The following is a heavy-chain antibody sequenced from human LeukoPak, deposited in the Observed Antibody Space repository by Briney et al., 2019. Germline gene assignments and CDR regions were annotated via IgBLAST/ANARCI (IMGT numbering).Heavy chain of an antibody. J-gene: IGHJ4*02. CDR1: GGSVSSGTYY. D-gene: IGHD4-11*01. CDR2: IYYSGST. CDR3: ARDRVRGNSNPYFDY. Sequence: SETLSLTCTVSGGSVSSGTYYWSWIRQPPGKGLEWIGYIYYSGSTNYNPSLKSRVTISVDTSKNQFSLKLSSVTAADTAVYYCARDRVRGNSNPYFDYWGQGTLVTVSS. V-gene: IGHV4-61*01.